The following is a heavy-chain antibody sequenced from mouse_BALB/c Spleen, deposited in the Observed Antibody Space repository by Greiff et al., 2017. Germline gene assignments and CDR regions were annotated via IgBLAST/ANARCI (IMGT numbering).Heavy chain of an antibody. D-gene: IGHD2-4*01. V-gene: IGHV2-9*02. J-gene: IGHJ3*01. CDR3: ARSLYDYEAWFAY. CDR2: IWAGGST. CDR1: GFSLTSYG. Sequence: QVQLQQSGPGLVAPSQSLSITCTVSGFSLTSYGVHWVRQPPGKGLEWLGVIWAGGSTNYNSALMSRLSISKDNSKSQVFLKMNSLQTDDTARYYCARSLYDYEAWFAYWGQGTLVTVSA.